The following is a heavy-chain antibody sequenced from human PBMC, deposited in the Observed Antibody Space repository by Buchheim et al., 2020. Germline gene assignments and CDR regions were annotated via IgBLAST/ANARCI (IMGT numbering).Heavy chain of an antibody. CDR1: GFTFSSYE. J-gene: IGHJ6*02. V-gene: IGHV3-48*03. CDR2: ISSSGSTI. Sequence: EVQLVESGGGLVQPGGSLRLSCAASGFTFSSYEMNWVRQAPGKGLEWVSYISSSGSTIYYADSVKGRFTIPRDNAKNSLYLQMNSLSAEDTAFYYCARWYSSSTFYYYGMDVWGQGTT. CDR3: ARWYSSSTFYYYGMDV. D-gene: IGHD6-6*01.